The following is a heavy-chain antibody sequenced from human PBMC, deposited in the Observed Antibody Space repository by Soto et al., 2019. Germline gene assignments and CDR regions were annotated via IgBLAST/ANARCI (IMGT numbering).Heavy chain of an antibody. CDR2: IYYDGST. V-gene: IGHV4-39*01. Sequence: SETLSLTCSVSGGSITSTIDYWGWIRQSPGKGLEWIGNIYYDGSTFYNPSLKSRVTISVDTSKRQFSLRVSSVTAADTAVYYRERRRSATWRNWFDPWGHGTLVTVSS. J-gene: IGHJ5*02. CDR3: ERRRSATWRNWFDP. CDR1: GGSITSTIDY. D-gene: IGHD1-1*01.